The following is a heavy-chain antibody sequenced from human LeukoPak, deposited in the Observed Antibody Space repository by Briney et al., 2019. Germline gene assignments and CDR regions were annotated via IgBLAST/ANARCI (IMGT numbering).Heavy chain of an antibody. CDR2: FDPGDDET. CDR1: GYSLSELS. Sequence: ASVKVSCKVSGYSLSELSTHWVRQAPGQGLEWMGGFDPGDDETIYAQKFQGRVTMTEDTSTDTAYLELSSLRSEDTAVYFCATEKDPLLDSWGQGNPVTVSS. V-gene: IGHV1-24*01. J-gene: IGHJ5*01. D-gene: IGHD2-21*02. CDR3: ATEKDPLLDS.